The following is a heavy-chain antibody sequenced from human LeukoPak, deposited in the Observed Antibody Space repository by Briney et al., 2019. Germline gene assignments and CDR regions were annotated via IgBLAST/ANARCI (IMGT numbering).Heavy chain of an antibody. CDR3: ARDKTGGLDY. V-gene: IGHV3-33*08. Sequence: GGSLRLSCAASGFTFSNAWMSWVRQAPGKGLEWVAVIWYDGSNKYYADSVKGRFTISRDNSKNTLYLQMNSLRAEDTAVYYCARDKTGGLDYWGQGTLVTVSS. CDR2: IWYDGSNK. D-gene: IGHD2-8*02. CDR1: GFTFSNAW. J-gene: IGHJ4*02.